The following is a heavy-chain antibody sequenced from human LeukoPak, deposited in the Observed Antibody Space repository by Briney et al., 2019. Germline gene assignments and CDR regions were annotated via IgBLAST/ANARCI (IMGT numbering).Heavy chain of an antibody. CDR1: GFTFSTYE. Sequence: TGGSLRLSCAASGFTFSTYEMNWVRQAPGKGLEWVSYISGSGSTIYYADSVKGRFTISRDNAKNSLYLQMNSLRDEDTAIYYCARNSLIGSSVPRVWGQGTLVTVSS. J-gene: IGHJ4*02. CDR2: ISGSGSTI. V-gene: IGHV3-48*03. CDR3: ARNSLIGSSVPRV. D-gene: IGHD3-9*01.